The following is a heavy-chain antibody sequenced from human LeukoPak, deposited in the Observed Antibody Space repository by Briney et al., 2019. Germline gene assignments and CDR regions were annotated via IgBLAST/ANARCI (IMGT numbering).Heavy chain of an antibody. Sequence: GGSLRLSCAASGFTFSSYAMHWVRQPPGKGLEWVAVISYDGSNKYYADSVKGRFTISRDNSKNTLYLQMNSLRTEDTAVYYCAKDGKRRFDYWGQGTLVTVSS. CDR1: GFTFSSYA. CDR2: ISYDGSNK. CDR3: AKDGKRRFDY. V-gene: IGHV3-30-3*01. D-gene: IGHD1-1*01. J-gene: IGHJ4*02.